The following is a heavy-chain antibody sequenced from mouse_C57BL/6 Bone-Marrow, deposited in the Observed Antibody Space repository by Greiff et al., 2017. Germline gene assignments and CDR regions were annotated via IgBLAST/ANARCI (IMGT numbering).Heavy chain of an antibody. V-gene: IGHV5-6*02. D-gene: IGHD1-1*01. J-gene: IGHJ3*01. CDR2: ISSGGSYT. CDR1: GFTFSSYG. CDR3: ARLYYGSSLAWFAY. Sequence: DVKLVESGGDLVKPGGSLKLSCAASGFTFSSYGMSWVRQTPDKRLEWVATISSGGSYTYYPDSVKGRFTISRDTAKNTLYLQMSSLKSEDTAMYYCARLYYGSSLAWFAYWGQGTLVTVSA.